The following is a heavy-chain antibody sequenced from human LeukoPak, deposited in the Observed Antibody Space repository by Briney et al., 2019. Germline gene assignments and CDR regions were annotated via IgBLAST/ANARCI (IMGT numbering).Heavy chain of an antibody. CDR2: IYYTGST. V-gene: IGHV4-59*12. Sequence: ASETLSLTCTVSGDSISSYFWSWIRQPPGKGLEWIGYIYYTGSTTYNPSLKSRVTISLDTSKNQFSLNLSSVTAADTAVYYCAREGGYCSGGSCYIWGQGTLVTVSS. D-gene: IGHD2-15*01. J-gene: IGHJ4*02. CDR3: AREGGYCSGGSCYI. CDR1: GDSISSYF.